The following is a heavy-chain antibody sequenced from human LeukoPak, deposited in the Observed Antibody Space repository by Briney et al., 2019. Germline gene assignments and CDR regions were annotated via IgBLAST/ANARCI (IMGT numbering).Heavy chain of an antibody. Sequence: GGSPRLSCAASGFTFSNYGMHWVRQAPGKGLEWVAVIWYDGSNKYYADSVKGRFTISRDNSKDTVYLQMNSLRAEDTAVYYCARDLGESYFDYWGREPWSPSPQ. CDR3: ARDLGESYFDY. J-gene: IGHJ4*02. V-gene: IGHV3-33*01. CDR1: GFTFSNYG. CDR2: IWYDGSNK.